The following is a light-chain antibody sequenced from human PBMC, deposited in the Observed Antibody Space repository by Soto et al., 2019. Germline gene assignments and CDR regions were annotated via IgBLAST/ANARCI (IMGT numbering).Light chain of an antibody. J-gene: IGKJ1*01. V-gene: IGKV3-15*01. CDR2: GAS. Sequence: EIVMTQSPATLSVSPGERATLSCRASQSVSSNFAWYQQKPGQSPRLLINGASTRATGIPARFSGSGSGTEFTLTVSSLQSEDFAVYYCQQYNNWPPTFGQGNKVEFK. CDR3: QQYNNWPPT. CDR1: QSVSSN.